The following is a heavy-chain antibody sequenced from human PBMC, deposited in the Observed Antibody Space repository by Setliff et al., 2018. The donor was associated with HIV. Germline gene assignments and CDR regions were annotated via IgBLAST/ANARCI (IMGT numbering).Heavy chain of an antibody. D-gene: IGHD3-16*01. CDR1: GFTFSTYA. Sequence: GGSLRLSCAVSGFTFSTYAMSWVRQAPGKGLEWVSTISAGGGSTYYADSVKGRFTISRDNSKNTLYLQMNSLRAEDTAVYYSVWGSGAWGQGTLVTVSS. J-gene: IGHJ4*02. CDR2: ISAGGGST. CDR3: VWGSGA. V-gene: IGHV3-23*01.